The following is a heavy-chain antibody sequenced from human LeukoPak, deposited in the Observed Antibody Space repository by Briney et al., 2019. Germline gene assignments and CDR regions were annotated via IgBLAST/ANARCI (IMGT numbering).Heavy chain of an antibody. D-gene: IGHD2-2*01. CDR2: MNPVTGDA. CDR3: ARAPMGTAAFY. Sequence: ASVTVSCKASGYTFTNFDINWVRQAPGQGLEWMGWMNPVTGDAGSTQKFQGRVTLTRDTSISTAYMELSSLTSDDTAFYYCARAPMGTAAFYWGQGTLVTVSS. CDR1: GYTFTNFD. J-gene: IGHJ4*02. V-gene: IGHV1-8*01.